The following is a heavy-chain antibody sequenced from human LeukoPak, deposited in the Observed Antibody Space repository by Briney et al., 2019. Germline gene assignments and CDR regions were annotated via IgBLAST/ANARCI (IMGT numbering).Heavy chain of an antibody. CDR3: ARANLVRGVGSFFDRNWFDP. D-gene: IGHD3-10*01. V-gene: IGHV1-46*01. CDR1: GYTFTSYY. Sequence: GASVKVSCKASGYTFTSYYMHWVRQARGRGLEWMGIINPCGGSTSYAQKFQGRVTMTRDTSISTAYMELSRLRSDDTAVYYCARANLVRGVGSFFDRNWFDPWGQGTLVTVSS. J-gene: IGHJ5*02. CDR2: INPCGGST.